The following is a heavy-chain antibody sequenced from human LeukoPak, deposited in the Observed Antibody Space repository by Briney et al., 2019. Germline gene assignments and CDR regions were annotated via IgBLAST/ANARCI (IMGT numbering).Heavy chain of an antibody. J-gene: IGHJ4*02. CDR1: GFTFSSYA. D-gene: IGHD3-10*01. CDR3: ARGGDYGSGSFRWRHFDS. Sequence: GGSLRLSCAASGFTFSSYAMHWVHQAPGKGLEWVAVISYDERNENYADSVKGRFTISRDNPKNTLYLQMNSLRTEDTAVYYCARGGDYGSGSFRWRHFDSWGQGTLVTVSS. CDR2: ISYDERNE. V-gene: IGHV3-30*04.